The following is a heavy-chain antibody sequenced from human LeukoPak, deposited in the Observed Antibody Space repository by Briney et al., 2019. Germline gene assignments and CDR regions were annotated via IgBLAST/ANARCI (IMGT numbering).Heavy chain of an antibody. CDR1: GESFSGYY. V-gene: IGHV4-34*01. CDR3: ARGRLVRGYPRPSGWFDP. Sequence: TSEILSLTCVVSGESFSGYYWNWIRQPPGKGLEWIGEINHSGGTNYNPSLKSRINISVDTAKNQISLNMRFVTAADTAVYFCARGRLVRGYPRPSGWFDPWGQGTQVTVSS. D-gene: IGHD3-10*01. J-gene: IGHJ5*02. CDR2: INHSGGT.